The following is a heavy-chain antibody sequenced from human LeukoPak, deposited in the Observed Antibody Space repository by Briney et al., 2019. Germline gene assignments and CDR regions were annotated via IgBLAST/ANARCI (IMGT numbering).Heavy chain of an antibody. Sequence: NPSETLSLTCTVSGGSISSSPYYWGWIRQPPGKGLEWIGNIYYSGSTYYNPSLKTRVTISVDTSKNQFSLKLTSVTAADTAVYYCARHASVDGNWPRPLDYWGQGSLVTVSS. CDR3: ARHASVDGNWPRPLDY. V-gene: IGHV4-39*01. D-gene: IGHD6-19*01. J-gene: IGHJ4*02. CDR2: IYYSGST. CDR1: GGSISSSPYY.